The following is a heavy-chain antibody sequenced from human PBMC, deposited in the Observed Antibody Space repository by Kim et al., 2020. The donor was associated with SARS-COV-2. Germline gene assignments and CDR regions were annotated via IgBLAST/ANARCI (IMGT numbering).Heavy chain of an antibody. D-gene: IGHD2-15*01. CDR1: GFTFSSYG. CDR3: AKARDTQLPWCFDY. CDR2: ISYDGSNK. V-gene: IGHV3-30*18. Sequence: GGSLRLSCAASGFTFSSYGMHWVRQAPGKGLEWVAVISYDGSNKYYADSVKGRFTISRDNSKNTLYLQMNSLRAEDTAVYYCAKARDTQLPWCFDYWGQGTLVTVSS. J-gene: IGHJ4*02.